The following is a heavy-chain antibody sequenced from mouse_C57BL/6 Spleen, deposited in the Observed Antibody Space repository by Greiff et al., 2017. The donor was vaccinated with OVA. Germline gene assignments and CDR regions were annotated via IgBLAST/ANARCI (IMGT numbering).Heavy chain of an antibody. J-gene: IGHJ4*01. CDR1: GYAFTNYL. CDR3: ARSDSSGPLAMDY. CDR2: INPGSGGT. D-gene: IGHD3-2*02. Sequence: VQLQQSGAELVRPGTSVKVSCKASGYAFTNYLIEWVKQRPGQGLEWIGVINPGSGGTNYNEKFKGKATLTADKSSSTAYMQLSSLTSEDSAVYFWARSDSSGPLAMDYWGQGTSVTVSS. V-gene: IGHV1-54*01.